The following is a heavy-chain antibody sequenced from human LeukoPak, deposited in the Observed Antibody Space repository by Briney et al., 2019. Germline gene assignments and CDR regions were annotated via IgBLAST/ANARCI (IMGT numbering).Heavy chain of an antibody. CDR1: GFTFSSYG. J-gene: IGHJ3*02. V-gene: IGHV3-48*04. Sequence: GGSLRLSCAASGFTFSSYGMSWVRQAPGKGLEWIAYISSGGGTIYYADSVKGRFTISRDNTKNSVSLQMNSLSAEDTAVYYCATGAAGTRFLDSLEIWGQGTMVTVSS. CDR2: ISSGGGTI. D-gene: IGHD1-1*01. CDR3: ATGAAGTRFLDSLEI.